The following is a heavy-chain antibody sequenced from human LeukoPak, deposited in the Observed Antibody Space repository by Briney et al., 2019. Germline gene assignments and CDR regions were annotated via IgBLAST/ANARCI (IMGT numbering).Heavy chain of an antibody. D-gene: IGHD3-22*01. CDR3: ASGRIVVGNTGAFDI. CDR2: IYYTGGT. V-gene: IGHV4-59*12. J-gene: IGHJ3*02. Sequence: PSETLSLTCTVSVGSISRFYWNWIRQPPGKGLEWIGYIYYTGGTSYSPSLNSRATISVDTSKNQISLKLNSVTAADPAVYYCASGRIVVGNTGAFDIWGQGTMVPVSS. CDR1: VGSISRFY.